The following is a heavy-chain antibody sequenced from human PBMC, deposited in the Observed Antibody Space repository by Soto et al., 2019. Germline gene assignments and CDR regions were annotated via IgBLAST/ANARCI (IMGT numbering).Heavy chain of an antibody. Sequence: QVQLQESGPGLVKPSQTLSLTCTVSGGSISSGDYYWRWLLQPPGKGLEWVGYSYYSGSTYYNPSLNSRVTISVDTSKIRCSLKLSYVTAADTAVYYCARSVIRLGELSFLFWGQGTLVTVSS. CDR2: SYYSGST. CDR3: ARSVIRLGELSFLF. V-gene: IGHV4-30-4*01. CDR1: GGSISSGDYY. J-gene: IGHJ4*02. D-gene: IGHD3-16*02.